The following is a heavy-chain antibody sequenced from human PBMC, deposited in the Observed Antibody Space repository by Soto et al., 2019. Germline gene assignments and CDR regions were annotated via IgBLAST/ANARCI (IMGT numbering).Heavy chain of an antibody. J-gene: IGHJ4*02. D-gene: IGHD6-13*01. CDR1: GDTFSSYA. CDR2: IVPFIGTT. Sequence: QVQLVQSGAEVRKPGSSVKVSCKASGDTFSSYAISWVRQAPGQGLEWMGGIVPFIGTTNYAQNFQGRFKITEDKYTRTPHRELPSLRSAATAVYYCARGGFSSSWRFDYWGQGALVTVSS. CDR3: ARGGFSSSWRFDY. V-gene: IGHV1-69*06.